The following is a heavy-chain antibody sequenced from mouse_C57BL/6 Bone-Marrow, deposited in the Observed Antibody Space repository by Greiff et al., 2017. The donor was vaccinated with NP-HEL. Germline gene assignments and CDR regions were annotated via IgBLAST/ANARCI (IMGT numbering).Heavy chain of an antibody. CDR2: IWSGGST. Sequence: QVQLQQSGPGLVQPSQSLSITCTVSGFSLTSYGVHWVRQSPGKGLEWLGVIWSGGSTAYNAAFISRLSISKDNSKSQVFFKRNSLQADDTAIYYCARNPYYYGSSPYWYFDVWGTGTTVTVSS. CDR1: GFSLTSYG. D-gene: IGHD1-1*01. V-gene: IGHV2-2*01. CDR3: ARNPYYYGSSPYWYFDV. J-gene: IGHJ1*03.